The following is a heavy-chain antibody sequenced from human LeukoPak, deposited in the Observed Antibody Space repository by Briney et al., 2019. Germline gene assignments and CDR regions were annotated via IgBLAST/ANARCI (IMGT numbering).Heavy chain of an antibody. D-gene: IGHD6-13*01. CDR2: ISAYNGNT. Sequence: ASVEVSCKASGYTFTTYYISWVRQAPGQRLEWMGWISAYNGNTNYAQKFQGRVTMTTDTSTSTAYMELRSLRSDDTAVYYCAREEGAPIAAANVWGLGTMVTVSS. CDR1: GYTFTTYY. CDR3: AREEGAPIAAANV. J-gene: IGHJ3*01. V-gene: IGHV1-18*01.